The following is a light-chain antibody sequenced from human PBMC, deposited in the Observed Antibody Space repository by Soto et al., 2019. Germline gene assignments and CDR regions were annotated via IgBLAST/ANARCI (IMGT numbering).Light chain of an antibody. CDR1: SSDIGGYDY. CDR3: SSYTSSRTRV. V-gene: IGLV2-14*01. Sequence: QSALTQPASVSGSPGQSITISCTGTSSDIGGYDYVSWYQQHPGKAPQLIIYEVSNRPSGVSNRFSGSKSGNTASLSISGLQAEDEADFYCSSYTSSRTRVFGGGTKLPVL. J-gene: IGLJ3*02. CDR2: EVS.